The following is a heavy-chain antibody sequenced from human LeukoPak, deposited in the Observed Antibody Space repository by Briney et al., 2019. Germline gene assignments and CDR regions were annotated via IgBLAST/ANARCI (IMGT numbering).Heavy chain of an antibody. J-gene: IGHJ4*02. V-gene: IGHV3-21*01. CDR2: ISGSSGFI. CDR1: GFTFNTYS. Sequence: GGSLRLSCAASGFTFNTYSMNWVRQAPGKGLRWVSSISGSSGFIFYADSVKGRFTISRDNAKNSLYLDMDSLRAEDTAVYYCARNLREYSSGYYDGGPDYWGQGSLVTVSS. CDR3: ARNLREYSSGYYDGGPDY. D-gene: IGHD6-19*01.